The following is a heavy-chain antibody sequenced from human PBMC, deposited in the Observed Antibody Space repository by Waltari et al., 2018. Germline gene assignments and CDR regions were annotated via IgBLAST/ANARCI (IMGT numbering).Heavy chain of an antibody. J-gene: IGHJ3*02. Sequence: QVQLQQSGPGLVKPSQTLSLTCAVSGDSLFTTSVAWNWIRQYPSRGLEWLGRTYYMSQWRNDFVLSWKGRITVNPDTSKNHFALQLDSVTPYDTAVYYCARGKFTAFDIWVQGTMVTVSS. CDR3: ARGKFTAFDI. CDR1: GDSLFTTSVA. V-gene: IGHV6-1*01. CDR2: TYYMSQWRN.